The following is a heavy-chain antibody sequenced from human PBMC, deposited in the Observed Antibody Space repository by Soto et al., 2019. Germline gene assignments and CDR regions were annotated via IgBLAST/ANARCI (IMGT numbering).Heavy chain of an antibody. D-gene: IGHD5-12*01. CDR2: INHSGST. V-gene: IGHV4-34*01. CDR3: ARFMATITRWFDP. CDR1: GGSFSGYY. J-gene: IGHJ5*02. Sequence: PSETLSLTCAVYGGSFSGYYWSWIRQPPGKGLEWIGGINHSGSTNYNPSLKSRVTISVDTSKNQFSLKLSSVTAADTAVYYCARFMATITRWFDPWGQGTLVTVSS.